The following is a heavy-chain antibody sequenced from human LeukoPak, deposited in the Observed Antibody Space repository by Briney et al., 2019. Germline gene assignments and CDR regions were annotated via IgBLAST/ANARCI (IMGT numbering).Heavy chain of an antibody. CDR1: GFTFDDYA. CDR2: ISWNSGSI. CDR3: TKPPKEGLATEYFQH. J-gene: IGHJ1*01. V-gene: IGHV3-9*01. Sequence: PGRSLRLSCAASGFTFDDYAMHWVRQAPGKGLEWVSGISWNSGSIGYADSVKGRFTISRDNSKNTLYLQMNSLRAEDTALYYCTKPPKEGLATEYFQHWGQGTLVTVSS.